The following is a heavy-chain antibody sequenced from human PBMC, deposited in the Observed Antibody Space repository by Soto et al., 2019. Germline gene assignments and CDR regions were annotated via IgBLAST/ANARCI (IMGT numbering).Heavy chain of an antibody. CDR3: ARDGCTSDGCYAGGGFDF. CDR2: ISSSYSSK. D-gene: IGHD2-2*01. CDR1: GFMFSSYN. J-gene: IGHJ3*01. V-gene: IGHV3-21*06. Sequence: GGSLRLSCAASGFMFSSYNMNWVRQAPGKGLEWVSSISSSYSSKYYADSVKGRFTISRDNAKSSLYLQMNSLRAEDTAVYYCARDGCTSDGCYAGGGFDFWGQGTMVTVSS.